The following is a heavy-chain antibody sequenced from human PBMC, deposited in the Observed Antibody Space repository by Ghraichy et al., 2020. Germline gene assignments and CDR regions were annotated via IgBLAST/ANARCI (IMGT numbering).Heavy chain of an antibody. CDR3: ARDACGGDCYPFDY. Sequence: GGSLRLSCAASGFTFSSYGMHWVRQAPGKGLEWVAVIWYDGSNKYNADSVKGRFTISRDNSKNTLYLQMNSLRAEDTAVYYCARDACGGDCYPFDYWGQGTLVTVSS. CDR1: GFTFSSYG. V-gene: IGHV3-33*01. D-gene: IGHD2-21*02. CDR2: IWYDGSNK. J-gene: IGHJ4*02.